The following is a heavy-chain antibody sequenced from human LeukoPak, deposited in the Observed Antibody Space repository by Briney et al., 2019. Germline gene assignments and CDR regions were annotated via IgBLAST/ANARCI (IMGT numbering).Heavy chain of an antibody. V-gene: IGHV3-15*01. CDR2: SKSKTDGGTT. CDR1: GFTFDDYA. D-gene: IGHD6-19*01. Sequence: GRSLRLSCAASGFTFDDYAMHWVRQAPGKGLEWVGRSKSKTDGGTTDYAAPVKGRFTISRDDSKNTLYLQMNSLKTEDTAVYYCTTSIAVADPFDYWGQGTLVTVSS. CDR3: TTSIAVADPFDY. J-gene: IGHJ4*02.